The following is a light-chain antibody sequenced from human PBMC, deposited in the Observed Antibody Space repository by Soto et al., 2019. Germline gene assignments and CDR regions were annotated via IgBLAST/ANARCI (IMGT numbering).Light chain of an antibody. Sequence: IVLTQSPGTLSLSPGERATLSCRASQSVSSSSLAWYQQKPCQAPRLLIYGASSRATGIPDRFSGSGSGTDFNRTISILEPDDFAVYYCHQYDSSPFTFGGRTKVEFK. V-gene: IGKV3-20*01. CDR2: GAS. CDR1: QSVSSSS. CDR3: HQYDSSPFT. J-gene: IGKJ4*01.